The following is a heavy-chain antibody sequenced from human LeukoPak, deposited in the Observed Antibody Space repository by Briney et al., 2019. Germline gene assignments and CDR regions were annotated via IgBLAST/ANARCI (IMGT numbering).Heavy chain of an antibody. CDR3: AKRGVVIRVILVGFHKEAYYFDS. V-gene: IGHV3-23*01. Sequence: HPGGSLRLSCAVSGITLSNYAMSWVRQAPGKGLEWVAGISGSGGGTNYADSVKGRFTISRDNSKNSLYLQMINLRVDDTAVYFCAKRGVVIRVILVGFHKEAYYFDSWGQGALVTVSS. CDR1: GITLSNYA. J-gene: IGHJ4*02. CDR2: ISGSGGGT. D-gene: IGHD3-22*01.